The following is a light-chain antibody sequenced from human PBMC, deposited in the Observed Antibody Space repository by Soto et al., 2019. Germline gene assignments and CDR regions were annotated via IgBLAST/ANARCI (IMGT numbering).Light chain of an antibody. CDR3: QQYGSSPYT. Sequence: EIVLTQSPATLSLSPGERATLSCRASQSGSSNYLAWYQQKPGQAPRLLMYGASSRATGIPARFSGSGSGKDFTLTISRVEPEDFGVYYCQQYGSSPYTFGQGTKLEIK. J-gene: IGKJ2*01. V-gene: IGKV3-20*01. CDR1: QSGSSNY. CDR2: GAS.